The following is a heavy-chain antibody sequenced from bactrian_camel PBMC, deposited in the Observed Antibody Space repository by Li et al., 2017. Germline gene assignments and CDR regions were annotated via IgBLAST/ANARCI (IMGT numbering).Heavy chain of an antibody. D-gene: IGHD2*01. CDR3: AARGPYCYTKLSVADFTY. Sequence: DVQLVESGGASVQAGGSLRLSCVESGYNYRSKCLGWFRQVPGKKREGVASIYAGEYTGDDNIYYAESVKGRFTISQDNAKNTVYLQMNSLKPEDTAMYYCAARGPYCYTKLSVADFTYWGQGTQVTVS. CDR1: GYNYRSKC. J-gene: IGHJ6*01. CDR2: IYAGEYTGDDNI. V-gene: IGHV3S40*01.